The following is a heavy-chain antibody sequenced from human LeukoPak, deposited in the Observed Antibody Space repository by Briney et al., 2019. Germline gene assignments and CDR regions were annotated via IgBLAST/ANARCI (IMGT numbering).Heavy chain of an antibody. V-gene: IGHV1-8*01. CDR3: ARATRGSYDFDY. CDR2: MNPNSGNT. CDR1: GYTFTSYD. Sequence: ASVKVSRKASGYTFTSYDINWVRQATGQGLEWMGWMNPNSGNTGYAQKFQGRVTMTRNTSISTAYMELSSLRSEDTAVYYCARATRGSYDFDYWGQGTLVTVSS. D-gene: IGHD1-26*01. J-gene: IGHJ4*02.